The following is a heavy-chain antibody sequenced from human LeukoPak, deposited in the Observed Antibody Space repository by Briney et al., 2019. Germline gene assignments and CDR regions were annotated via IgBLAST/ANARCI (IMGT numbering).Heavy chain of an antibody. CDR1: GFTFSSYA. CDR3: ARGVYDSSGYGAFDI. CDR2: ISSTSSHI. Sequence: GGSLRLSCAASGFTFSSYAMIWVRQAPGKGLEWVSSISSTSSHIYYADSVEGRFTISRDNAKNSLYLQMNSLRVEDTAVYYCARGVYDSSGYGAFDIWGQGTMVTVSS. V-gene: IGHV3-21*01. D-gene: IGHD3-22*01. J-gene: IGHJ3*02.